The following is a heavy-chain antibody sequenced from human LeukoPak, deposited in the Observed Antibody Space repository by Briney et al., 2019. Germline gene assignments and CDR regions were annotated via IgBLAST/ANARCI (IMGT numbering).Heavy chain of an antibody. CDR3: ARNWSIVGAFDAFDI. CDR2: IIPIFGTA. CDR1: GGTFSSYA. Sequence: SVKVSCKASGGTFSSYAISWVRQAPGQGLEWMGGIIPIFGTANYAQKFQGRVTITADESTSTAYMELSSLRSEDTAVYYCARNWSIVGAFDAFDIWGQGTMVTVSS. J-gene: IGHJ3*02. V-gene: IGHV1-69*13. D-gene: IGHD1-26*01.